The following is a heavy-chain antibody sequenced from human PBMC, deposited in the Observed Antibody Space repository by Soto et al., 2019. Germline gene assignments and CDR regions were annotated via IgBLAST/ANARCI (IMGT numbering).Heavy chain of an antibody. CDR3: ARDTGGDYGDYQTALPKGRYWYFDL. Sequence: EVQLVESGGGLVQPGGSLRLSCAASGFTFSSYWMSWVRQAPGKGLEWVANIKQDGSEKYYVDSVKGRFTISRDNAKNSLYLQMNSLRAEDTAVYYCARDTGGDYGDYQTALPKGRYWYFDLWGRGTLVTVSS. CDR2: IKQDGSEK. V-gene: IGHV3-7*01. J-gene: IGHJ2*01. D-gene: IGHD4-17*01. CDR1: GFTFSSYW.